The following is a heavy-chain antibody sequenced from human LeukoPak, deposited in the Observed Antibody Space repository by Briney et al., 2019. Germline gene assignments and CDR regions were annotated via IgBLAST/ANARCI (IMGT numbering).Heavy chain of an antibody. CDR3: ARDVLR. J-gene: IGHJ4*02. V-gene: IGHV4-31*03. CDR1: GDSITSGGYY. CDR2: IYKTGST. Sequence: SQTLSLTCTVSGDSITSGGYYWTWIRQRPGKGLEWIGYIYKTGSTYYNPSLKSRVTMSVDTSRNQFSLKLNSVTAADTAVYYCARDVLRWGQGTLVTVSS.